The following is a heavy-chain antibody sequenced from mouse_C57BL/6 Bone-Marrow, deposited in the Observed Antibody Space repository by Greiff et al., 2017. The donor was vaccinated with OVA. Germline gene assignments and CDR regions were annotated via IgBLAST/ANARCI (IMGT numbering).Heavy chain of an antibody. CDR2: ISDGGSYT. CDR3: ARDSLYYYGSLFDY. J-gene: IGHJ2*01. Sequence: EVQRVESGGGLVKPGGSLKLSCAASGFTFSSYAMSWVRQTPEKRLEWVATISDGGSYTYYPDNVKGRFTISRDNAKNNLYLQMSHMKSEDTAMYYCARDSLYYYGSLFDYWGQGTTLTVSS. CDR1: GFTFSSYA. D-gene: IGHD1-1*01. V-gene: IGHV5-4*01.